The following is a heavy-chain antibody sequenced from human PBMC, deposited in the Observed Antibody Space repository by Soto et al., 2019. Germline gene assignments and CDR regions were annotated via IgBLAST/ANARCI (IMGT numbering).Heavy chain of an antibody. Sequence: PGGSLRLSCAASGFTFSSYSMNWVRQAPGKGLEWVSSISSSSSYIYYADSVKGRFTISRDNAKNSLYLQMNSLRAEDTAVYYCARDGGSPEPDHYYGMDVWGQGTTVTVSS. CDR2: ISSSSSYI. V-gene: IGHV3-21*01. J-gene: IGHJ6*02. CDR3: ARDGGSPEPDHYYGMDV. D-gene: IGHD3-16*01. CDR1: GFTFSSYS.